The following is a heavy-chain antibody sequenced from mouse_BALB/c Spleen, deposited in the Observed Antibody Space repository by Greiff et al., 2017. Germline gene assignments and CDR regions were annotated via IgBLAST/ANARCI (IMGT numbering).Heavy chain of an antibody. V-gene: IGHV1-4*01. CDR3: ARGDYDEVYAMDY. CDR2: INPSSGYT. D-gene: IGHD2-4*01. J-gene: IGHJ4*01. Sequence: QVQLKQSGAELARPGASVKMSCKASGYTFTSYTMHWVKQRPGQGLEWIGYINPSSGYTNYNQKFKDKATLTADKSSSTAYMQLSSLTSEDSAVYYCARGDYDEVYAMDYWGQGTSVTVSS. CDR1: GYTFTSYT.